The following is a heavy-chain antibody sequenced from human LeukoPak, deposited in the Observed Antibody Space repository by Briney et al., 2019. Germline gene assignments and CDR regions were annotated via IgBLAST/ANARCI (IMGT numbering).Heavy chain of an antibody. CDR2: INPNSGGT. V-gene: IGHV1-2*02. J-gene: IGHJ4*02. CDR1: GYTFTGYY. Sequence: ASVKVSCKASGYTFTGYYMHWVRQAPGQGLEWMGWINPNSGGTTYAQKFQGRVTMTRDTSTSTAYMELSRLRADYTAVYYCAISITIFGVVIVDDFDYWGQGTLVTVSS. CDR3: AISITIFGVVIVDDFDY. D-gene: IGHD3-3*01.